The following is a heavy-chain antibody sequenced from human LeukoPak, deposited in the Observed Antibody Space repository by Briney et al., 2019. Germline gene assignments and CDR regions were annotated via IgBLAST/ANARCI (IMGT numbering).Heavy chain of an antibody. D-gene: IGHD4-17*01. CDR1: GYTFTGYA. Sequence: ASVKVSCKASGYTFTGYAMHWVRQAPGQGLEWMGWISPYKGDRNYAQSLQGRVTMTTDTSTSTAYMEVRSLRSDDTAVYYCATEGGWQPTDYGDNVYWGQGTLVTVSS. V-gene: IGHV1-18*04. J-gene: IGHJ4*02. CDR2: ISPYKGDR. CDR3: ATEGGWQPTDYGDNVY.